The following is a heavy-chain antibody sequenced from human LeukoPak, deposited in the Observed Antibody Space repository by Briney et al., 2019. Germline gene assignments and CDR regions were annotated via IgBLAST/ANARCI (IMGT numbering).Heavy chain of an antibody. CDR1: GFTFNNVW. D-gene: IGHD3-22*01. Sequence: GGSLRLSCAASGFTFNNVWMNWVRQAPGKGLEWVARIKRKIDGETTDYVAPVKGRFTISRDDPENTLYLQMNSLKTEDTAVYYCTTDEYYYDSSGYWLSDYWGQGTLVTVSS. J-gene: IGHJ4*02. V-gene: IGHV3-15*07. CDR3: TTDEYYYDSSGYWLSDY. CDR2: IKRKIDGETT.